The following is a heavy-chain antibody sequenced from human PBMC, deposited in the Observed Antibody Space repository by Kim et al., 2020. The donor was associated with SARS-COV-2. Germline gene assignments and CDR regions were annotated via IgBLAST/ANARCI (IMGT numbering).Heavy chain of an antibody. CDR3: VRGGYNSGSV. CDR2: IKASGGST. D-gene: IGHD5-18*01. J-gene: IGHJ1*01. V-gene: IGHV1-46*01. Sequence: ASVKVSCKASVYTFTRYTMLFLRQAPVHGLEWMGLIKASGGSTNYAQKFQGRVTMTRDTSTSPGFMELISLRVDDTAVYYCVRGGYNSGSVWGQGPLVTVDS. CDR1: VYTFTRYT.